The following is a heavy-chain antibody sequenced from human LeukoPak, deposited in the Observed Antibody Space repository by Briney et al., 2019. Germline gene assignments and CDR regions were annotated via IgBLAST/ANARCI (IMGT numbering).Heavy chain of an antibody. V-gene: IGHV3-23*01. CDR2: ITSSGDTT. D-gene: IGHD3-10*01. CDR1: GFTFNNYA. J-gene: IGHJ6*04. CDR3: AKGVLSGMRYYYGMDV. Sequence: GGSLRLSCAASGFTFNNYAMNWVRQAPGKGLEWVSRITSSGDTTHSADSVGGRFTISRDNSRNTLSLQMTSLRAEDTAVYYCAKGVLSGMRYYYGMDVWGKGTTVTVSS.